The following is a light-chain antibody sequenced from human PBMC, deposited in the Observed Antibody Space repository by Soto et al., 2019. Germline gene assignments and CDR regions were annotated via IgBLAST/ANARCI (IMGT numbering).Light chain of an antibody. Sequence: QSALSQPPSASGSPGQSVTISCTGTSSDVGGYDYVSWYQQHPGKAPELMIYEVSKRPSGVPDRFSGSKSGNTASLTVSGLQAEDEATYYCSSYAGNNNMIFGGGTKLTVL. CDR3: SSYAGNNNMI. V-gene: IGLV2-8*01. CDR2: EVS. J-gene: IGLJ2*01. CDR1: SSDVGGYDY.